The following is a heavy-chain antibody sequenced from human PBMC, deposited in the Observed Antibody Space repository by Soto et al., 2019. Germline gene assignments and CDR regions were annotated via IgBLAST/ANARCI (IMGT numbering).Heavy chain of an antibody. Sequence: GGSPRLSCVASGFIVTSGYMSWVRQAPGKGLEWVSVIRSGGNTDYADSVKGRFTISRDNSKNTLYLQMNSLRVEDTAVYYCARYLGGYNWFDPWGQGT. CDR1: GFIVTSGY. V-gene: IGHV3-66*01. D-gene: IGHD3-16*01. CDR2: IRSGGNT. J-gene: IGHJ5*02. CDR3: ARYLGGYNWFDP.